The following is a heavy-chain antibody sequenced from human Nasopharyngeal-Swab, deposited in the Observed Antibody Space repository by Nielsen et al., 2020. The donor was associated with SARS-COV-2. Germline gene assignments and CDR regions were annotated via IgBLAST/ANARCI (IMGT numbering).Heavy chain of an antibody. D-gene: IGHD1-1*01. J-gene: IGHJ4*02. CDR2: IYSGGST. CDR3: ARSSSPSASWNEELDY. Sequence: WIRQPPGKGLEWVSVIYSGGSTYYADSVKGRFTISRDNSKNTLYLQMNSLRAEDTAVYYCARSSSPSASWNEELDYWGQGTLVTVSS. V-gene: IGHV3-53*01.